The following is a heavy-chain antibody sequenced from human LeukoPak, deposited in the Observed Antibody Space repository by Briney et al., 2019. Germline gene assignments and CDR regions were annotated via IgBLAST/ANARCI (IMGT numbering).Heavy chain of an antibody. Sequence: KPSETLSLTCTVSGGSISSYYWSWIRQPAGKGLEWIGRIYTSGSTNYNPSLKSRVTMSVDTSKNQFSLKLSSVTAADTAVYYRARDNPPRTLDAFDIWGQGTMVTVSS. CDR2: IYTSGST. D-gene: IGHD1-14*01. J-gene: IGHJ3*02. CDR3: ARDNPPRTLDAFDI. V-gene: IGHV4-4*07. CDR1: GGSISSYY.